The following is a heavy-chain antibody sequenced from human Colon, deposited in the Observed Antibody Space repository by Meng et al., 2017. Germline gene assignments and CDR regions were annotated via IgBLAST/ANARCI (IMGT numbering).Heavy chain of an antibody. Sequence: QVQLQDSGPGLVKPSHTLPSPCQSSGASINSYYWSWIRQPPGKGLEWIGYIYHTGSTNYNPSLQSRVTISADSSKNQVSLNLNSETAADTAVYYCGRGLTGYHAHTDYWGQGTLVTVSS. CDR1: GASINSYY. J-gene: IGHJ4*02. D-gene: IGHD3-9*01. CDR3: GRGLTGYHAHTDY. V-gene: IGHV4-59*12. CDR2: IYHTGST.